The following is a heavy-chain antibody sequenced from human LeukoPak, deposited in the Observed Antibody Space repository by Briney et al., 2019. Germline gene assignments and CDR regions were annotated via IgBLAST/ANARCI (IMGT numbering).Heavy chain of an antibody. J-gene: IGHJ4*02. CDR1: GGSISSYY. CDR2: LYNSGST. V-gene: IGHV4-59*01. D-gene: IGHD6-19*01. Sequence: SETLSLTCSVFGGSISSYYWSWIRQPPGNGLEWIGYLYNSGSTKYNPSLKSRITISVDTSKNQFSLKLASVTAADTAVYYCARINNGWWVDYWGQGTLVTVSS. CDR3: ARINNGWWVDY.